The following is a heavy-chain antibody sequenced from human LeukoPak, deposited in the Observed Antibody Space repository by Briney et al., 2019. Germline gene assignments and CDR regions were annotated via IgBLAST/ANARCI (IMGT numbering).Heavy chain of an antibody. CDR1: GFTFSSYS. Sequence: PGGSLRLSCAASGFTFSSYSMNWVRQAPGKGLEWVSYISSSSRTIYYADSVKGGFTISRDNSTNTLYLQMNSPTPEDTAVYYCARDAYGMDVCGRGTTVTVSS. CDR2: ISSSSRTI. CDR3: ARDAYGMDV. J-gene: IGHJ6*02. V-gene: IGHV3-48*04.